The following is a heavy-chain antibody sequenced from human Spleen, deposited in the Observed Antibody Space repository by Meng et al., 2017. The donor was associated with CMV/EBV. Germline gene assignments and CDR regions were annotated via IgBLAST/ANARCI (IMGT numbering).Heavy chain of an antibody. CDR3: ARDYSNYNWFDP. D-gene: IGHD4-11*01. Sequence: GGSLRLSCAASGFTFSSYWMSWVRQAPGKGLEWVANIKQDGSEKYYVDSVKGRFAISRDNAKNSLYLQMNSLRAEDTAVYYCARDYSNYNWFDPWRQGTLVTVSS. J-gene: IGHJ5*02. CDR1: GFTFSSYW. V-gene: IGHV3-7*01. CDR2: IKQDGSEK.